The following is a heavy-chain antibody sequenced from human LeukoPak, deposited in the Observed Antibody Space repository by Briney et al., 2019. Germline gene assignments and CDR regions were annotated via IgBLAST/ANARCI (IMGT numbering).Heavy chain of an antibody. Sequence: ASVKVSCKASGYTFTGYYMHWVRQVPGQGLEWMGIINPSGGSTSYAQKFQGRVTMTRDTSTSTVYMELSSLRSEDTAVYYCARDSSQESTASIRGIDYWGQGTLVTVSS. D-gene: IGHD3-16*01. CDR3: ARDSSQESTASIRGIDY. CDR1: GYTFTGYY. V-gene: IGHV1-46*01. CDR2: INPSGGST. J-gene: IGHJ4*02.